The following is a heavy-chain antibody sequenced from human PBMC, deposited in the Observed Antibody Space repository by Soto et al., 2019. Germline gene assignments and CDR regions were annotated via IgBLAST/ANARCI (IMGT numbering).Heavy chain of an antibody. D-gene: IGHD5-12*01. CDR2: ISYDGSNT. J-gene: IGHJ6*02. V-gene: IGHV3-30*18. Sequence: SGGSLRLSCAASGFTFSYYGMHWVRQGPGKGLEWVAVISYDGSNTYYADSVRGRFTISRDNSKNTVFLQMNSLRGEDTALYYCAKDRSGNPRYHFYGMDVWGQGTTVTVSS. CDR3: AKDRSGNPRYHFYGMDV. CDR1: GFTFSYYG.